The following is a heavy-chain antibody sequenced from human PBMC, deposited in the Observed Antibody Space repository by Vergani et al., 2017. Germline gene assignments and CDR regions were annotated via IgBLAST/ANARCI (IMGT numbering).Heavy chain of an antibody. J-gene: IGHJ4*02. CDR1: GFTFSSYW. D-gene: IGHD2-15*01. CDR2: IKQDGSEN. Sequence: VQLVESGGGLVQPGGSLRLSCAASGFTFSSYWMSWVRQAPGKGLEWVANIKQDGSENSYVDSVKGRFTISRDNAKNSLYLQMNSLRAEDTAVYYCAIVKGWWAIFDYWGQGTLVTVSS. V-gene: IGHV3-7*01. CDR3: AIVKGWWAIFDY.